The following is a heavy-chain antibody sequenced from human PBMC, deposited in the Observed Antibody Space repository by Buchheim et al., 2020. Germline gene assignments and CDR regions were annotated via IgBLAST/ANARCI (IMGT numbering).Heavy chain of an antibody. CDR1: GGSFSGYY. D-gene: IGHD3-22*01. CDR3: ARRRKLYYDSSGPYDY. J-gene: IGHJ4*02. CDR2: INHSGST. V-gene: IGHV4-34*01. Sequence: QVQLQQWGAGLLKPSETLSLTCAVYGGSFSGYYWSWIRQPPGKGLEWIGEINHSGSTNYNPSLKSRVTISVDTSKNPFSLKLSSVTAADTAVYYCARRRKLYYDSSGPYDYWGQGTL.